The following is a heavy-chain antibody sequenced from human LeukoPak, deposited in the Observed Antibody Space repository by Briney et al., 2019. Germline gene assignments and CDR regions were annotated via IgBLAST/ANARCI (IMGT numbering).Heavy chain of an antibody. D-gene: IGHD3-22*01. Sequence: SETLSLTCTVSGYSIKSGYYWGWMRQPPGKGLEWIGSIHGSGSTYYNPSLKSRVTISVDTSKNQFSLNLSSVTAADTALYYCARGGGYYHDGSGYFHFDRWGQGVLVTVSS. CDR2: IHGSGST. CDR1: GYSIKSGYY. CDR3: ARGGGYYHDGSGYFHFDR. V-gene: IGHV4-38-2*02. J-gene: IGHJ4*02.